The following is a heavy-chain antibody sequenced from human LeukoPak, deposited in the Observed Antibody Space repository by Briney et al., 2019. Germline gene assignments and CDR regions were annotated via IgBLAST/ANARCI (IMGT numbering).Heavy chain of an antibody. Sequence: SETLSLTCTVSGGSISSYYWSWLRQPPGKGLEGLGYFYYSGSTNYNPSLKSRVTISVDTSKNQFSLKLSSVTAADTAVYYCARHNGYSSSWYRDWFDPWGQGTLVTVSS. D-gene: IGHD6-13*01. J-gene: IGHJ5*02. CDR1: GGSISSYY. CDR2: FYYSGST. V-gene: IGHV4-59*08. CDR3: ARHNGYSSSWYRDWFDP.